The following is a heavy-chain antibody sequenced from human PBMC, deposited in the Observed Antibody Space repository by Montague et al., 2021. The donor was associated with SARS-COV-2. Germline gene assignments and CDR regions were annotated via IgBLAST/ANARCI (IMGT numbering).Heavy chain of an antibody. Sequence: SETLSLTCTVSGGSISSSNYYWDWIRQPPGKGLEWIGSIYDSGSTYYNPSLKSRVTISVGTSKNHFSLKLSSVTAADTAVYYCARAPVAHITIFGVVTSFDYWGQGTLVTVSS. CDR2: IYDSGST. J-gene: IGHJ4*02. D-gene: IGHD3-3*01. CDR1: GGSISSSNYY. V-gene: IGHV4-39*02. CDR3: ARAPVAHITIFGVVTSFDY.